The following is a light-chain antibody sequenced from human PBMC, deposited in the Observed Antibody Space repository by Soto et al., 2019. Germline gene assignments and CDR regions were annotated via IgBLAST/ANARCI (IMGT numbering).Light chain of an antibody. V-gene: IGKV1-5*01. CDR2: DAS. CDR3: QHDNTSF. CDR1: QSISSW. Sequence: DIQMTQSPSTLSASVGDRVTITCRARQSISSWLAWYQQKPGKAPKLLIYDASSLASGVPSRFSGSGSETALTLTILRLQPDDFATYHRQHDNTSFFGAGTKVDIK. J-gene: IGKJ3*01.